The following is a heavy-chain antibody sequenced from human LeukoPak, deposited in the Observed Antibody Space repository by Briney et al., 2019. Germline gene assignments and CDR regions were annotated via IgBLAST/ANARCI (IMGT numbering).Heavy chain of an antibody. D-gene: IGHD2-21*02. CDR1: GFTFSSYS. V-gene: IGHV3-21*01. J-gene: IGHJ4*02. CDR2: ISSSSSYI. Sequence: GGSLRLSCAASGFTFSSYSMNWVRQAPGKGLEWVLSISSSSSYIYYADSVKGRFTISRDNAKNSLYLQMNSLRAEDTAVYYCAREAYCGGDCGGLDYWGQGTLVTVSS. CDR3: AREAYCGGDCGGLDY.